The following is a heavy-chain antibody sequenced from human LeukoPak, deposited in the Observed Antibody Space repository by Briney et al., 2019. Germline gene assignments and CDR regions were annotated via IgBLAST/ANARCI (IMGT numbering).Heavy chain of an antibody. J-gene: IGHJ4*02. D-gene: IGHD3-22*01. CDR1: GFTFSSYA. CDR3: AKDRPNYYDSSGHYYRRDGDY. Sequence: GGSLRLSCAASGFTFSSYAMSWVRQAPGKGPKWVSSVSGSGGYTYYAGSVKGRFTISRDNSKNTLYLQMNSLRAEDTAIYYCAKDRPNYYDSSGHYYRRDGDYWGQGTLVTVSS. CDR2: VSGSGGYT. V-gene: IGHV3-23*01.